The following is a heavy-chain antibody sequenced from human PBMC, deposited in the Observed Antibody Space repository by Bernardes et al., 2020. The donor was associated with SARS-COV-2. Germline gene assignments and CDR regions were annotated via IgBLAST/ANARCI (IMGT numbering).Heavy chain of an antibody. D-gene: IGHD6-19*01. CDR2: ISYDGSNK. CDR1: GFTFSSYG. J-gene: IGHJ6*02. V-gene: IGHV3-30*18. CDR3: AKEIQLQQWLGNYYYGMDV. Sequence: GGSLRLSCAASGFTFSSYGMHWVRQAPGKGLEWVAVISYDGSNKYYADSVKGRFTISRDNSKNTLYLQMNSLRAEDTAVYYCAKEIQLQQWLGNYYYGMDVWGQGNTVTVSS.